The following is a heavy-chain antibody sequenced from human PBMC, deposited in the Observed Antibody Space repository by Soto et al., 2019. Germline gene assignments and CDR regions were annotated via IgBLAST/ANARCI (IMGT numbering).Heavy chain of an antibody. CDR3: ARDLWGYCGTDCYPLDV. D-gene: IGHD2-21*02. Sequence: ASETLSLTCPVPGGSISSYYWSWIRQPPGKGLEWIGYIYYSGSTNYNPSLKSRVTISVDTSKNQFSLKLSSVTAADTAVYYCARDLWGYCGTDCYPLDVWGQGTTVT. CDR1: GGSISSYY. J-gene: IGHJ6*02. V-gene: IGHV4-59*01. CDR2: IYYSGST.